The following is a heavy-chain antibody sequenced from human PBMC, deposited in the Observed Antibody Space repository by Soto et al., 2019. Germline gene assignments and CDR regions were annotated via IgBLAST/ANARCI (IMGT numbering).Heavy chain of an antibody. V-gene: IGHV1-18*04. CDR1: GYTFTSYG. CDR3: ARDGGFHRVPAPIRDGYYYYGMDV. CDR2: ISVYRGNT. J-gene: IGHJ6*02. Sequence: ASVKVSCKASGYTFTSYGISWVRQAPGQGLEWMGWISVYRGNTKYAQNLQGRLTVTTDASTSTAYMELRTLRSDDTAVYYCARDGGFHRVPAPIRDGYYYYGMDVWGQGTTVTVSS. D-gene: IGHD2-2*02.